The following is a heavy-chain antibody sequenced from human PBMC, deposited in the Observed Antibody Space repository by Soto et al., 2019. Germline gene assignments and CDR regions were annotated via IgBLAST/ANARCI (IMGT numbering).Heavy chain of an antibody. V-gene: IGHV1-3*04. J-gene: IGHJ4*02. CDR3: ARERITPVGGAPFY. CDR1: EDTFDNHA. CDR2: INTGNGLT. Sequence: QVHLVQSGAEVKKPGASVKVSCKDSEDTFDNHALNWVRQAPGEKLEWVGRINTGNGLTKYSQKFQGRVTITRDTPANTDFMELSTLRFDDSAIYYCARERITPVGGAPFYWRPGTLVTVSS. D-gene: IGHD3-10*01.